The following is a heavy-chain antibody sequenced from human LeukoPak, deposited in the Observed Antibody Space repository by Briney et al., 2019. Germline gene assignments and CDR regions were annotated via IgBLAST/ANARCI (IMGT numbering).Heavy chain of an antibody. CDR3: ARDRCSSTNCYFDY. V-gene: IGHV3-30*02. D-gene: IGHD2-2*01. Sequence: PGGSLRLSCAASGFTFSNYAIHWVRQAPAKGLEWVAFIRFDGSNKYYADSVRGRFAISRDNSKSTVHLQMNSLGVEDTAVYYCARDRCSSTNCYFDYWGQGTLVTVSS. CDR2: IRFDGSNK. CDR1: GFTFSNYA. J-gene: IGHJ4*02.